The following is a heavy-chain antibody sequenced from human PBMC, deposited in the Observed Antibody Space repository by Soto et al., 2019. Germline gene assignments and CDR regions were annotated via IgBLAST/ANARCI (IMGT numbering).Heavy chain of an antibody. CDR3: ARGPEYAFDI. V-gene: IGHV3-13*01. J-gene: IGHJ3*02. CDR1: GFTFSSYD. Sequence: GGSLRLSCAASGFTFSSYDMHFVRQATGKGXXLVSAIGTAGDTYYPVSVKGRFNISRENANNSLYLQMNSLRAGDTAVYYCARGPEYAFDIWGQGTMVTVSS. CDR2: IGTAGDT.